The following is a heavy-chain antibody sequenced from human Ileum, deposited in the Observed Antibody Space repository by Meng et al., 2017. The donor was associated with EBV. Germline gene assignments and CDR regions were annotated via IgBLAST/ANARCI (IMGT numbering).Heavy chain of an antibody. CDR3: GRDQGRELINH. Sequence: QGQRQGSGQGPVKPSGTRSLTCTFSGDSISSDIWWSWVRQPPGKGLEWIGEVYHRGDTNYNPSLKSRVDISVDKSKNQFYLSLFSVTAADTAVYYCGRDQGRELINHWGQGTLVTVSS. CDR2: VYHRGDT. J-gene: IGHJ4*02. V-gene: IGHV4-4*02. D-gene: IGHD1-7*01. CDR1: GDSISSDIW.